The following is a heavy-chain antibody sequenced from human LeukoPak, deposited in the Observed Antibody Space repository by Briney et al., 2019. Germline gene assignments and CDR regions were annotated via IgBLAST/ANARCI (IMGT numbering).Heavy chain of an antibody. D-gene: IGHD3-22*01. CDR2: IYYSGST. V-gene: IGHV4-31*03. CDR1: GGSISSGGYY. Sequence: SETLSLTCTVSGGSISSGGYYWSWIRQHPGKGLEWIGYIYYSGSTYYNPSLKSRVTISVDTSKNQFSLKLSSVTAADTAVYYCARGNDKVVLTRHHFDYWGQGTLVTVSS. J-gene: IGHJ4*02. CDR3: ARGNDKVVLTRHHFDY.